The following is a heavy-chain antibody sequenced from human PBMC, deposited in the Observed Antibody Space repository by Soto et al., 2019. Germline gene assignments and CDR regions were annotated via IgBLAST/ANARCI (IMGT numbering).Heavy chain of an antibody. CDR1: GFTFSSYA. V-gene: IGHV3-23*01. CDR3: AKTRPHLSLKTGTLLYFDY. CDR2: ISGSGGST. J-gene: IGHJ4*02. D-gene: IGHD1-7*01. Sequence: GGSLRLSCAASGFTFSSYAMSWVRQAPGKGLEWVSAISGSGGSTYYADSVKGRFTISRDNSKNTLYLQMNSLRAEDTAVYYCAKTRPHLSLKTGTLLYFDYWGQGTLVTVSS.